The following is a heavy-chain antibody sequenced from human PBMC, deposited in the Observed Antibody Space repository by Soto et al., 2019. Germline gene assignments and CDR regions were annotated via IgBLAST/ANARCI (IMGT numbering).Heavy chain of an antibody. J-gene: IGHJ5*02. CDR1: GFTFSDYY. CDR2: ISSSSSYT. Sequence: QVQLVESGGGLVKPGGSLRLSCAASGFTFSDYYMSWIRQAPGKGLEWVSYISSSSSYTNYADSVKGRFTISRDNAKNSLYLQMNSLRAEDTAAYYCARDRDAQNWFDPWGQGTLVTVSS. CDR3: ARDRDAQNWFDP. V-gene: IGHV3-11*06.